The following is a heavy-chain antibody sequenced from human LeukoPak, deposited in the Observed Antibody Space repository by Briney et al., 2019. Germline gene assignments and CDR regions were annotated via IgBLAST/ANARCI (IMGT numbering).Heavy chain of an antibody. Sequence: PGGSLRLSCAASGFTFSSYSMNWVRRAPGKGLEWVSYISSSSSTIYYADSVKGRFTISRDNAKNSLYLQMNSLRAEDTAVYYCARPSIAALFDYWGQGTLVTVSS. V-gene: IGHV3-48*01. D-gene: IGHD6-6*01. CDR3: ARPSIAALFDY. CDR2: ISSSSSTI. J-gene: IGHJ4*02. CDR1: GFTFSSYS.